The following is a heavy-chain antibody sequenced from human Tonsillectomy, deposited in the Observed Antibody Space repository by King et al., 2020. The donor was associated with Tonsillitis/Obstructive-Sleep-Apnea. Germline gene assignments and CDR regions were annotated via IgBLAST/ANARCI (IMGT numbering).Heavy chain of an antibody. V-gene: IGHV4-34*01. J-gene: IGHJ4*02. Sequence: VQLQQWGAGLLKPSETLSLTCAVHGGSFSGNYWTWIRQPPGKGLEGIGEINHSGGTKYNPSLKGRATTTVDTPKSQFSLMLNSVIAADTAVYYCARVGNCSSTGCFDYWGQGTLVTVSS. D-gene: IGHD2-2*03. CDR1: GGSFSGNY. CDR2: INHSGGT. CDR3: ARVGNCSSTGCFDY.